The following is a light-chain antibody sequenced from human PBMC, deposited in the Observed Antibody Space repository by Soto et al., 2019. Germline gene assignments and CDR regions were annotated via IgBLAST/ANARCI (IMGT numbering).Light chain of an antibody. V-gene: IGLV1-40*01. Sequence: QSVLTQPPSVSGAPGQRVTLSCTGSSSNIGAGYDVHWYQQLPGTAPKLLIYGNSNRPTGVPDRISGSKSGTSASLAITGLRAEDEADYYCQSYDSSLSGWVFGGGTKLTVL. CDR1: SSNIGAGYD. CDR3: QSYDSSLSGWV. J-gene: IGLJ3*02. CDR2: GNS.